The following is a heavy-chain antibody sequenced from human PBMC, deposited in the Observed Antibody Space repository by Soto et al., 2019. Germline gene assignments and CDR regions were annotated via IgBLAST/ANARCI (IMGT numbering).Heavy chain of an antibody. CDR3: ARNGLGAVAAQGGFDP. Sequence: SVKVSCKASGGTFSSYTISWVRQAPGQGLEWMGRIIPILGIANYAQKFQGRVTITADKSTSTAYMELSSLGSEDTAVYYCARNGLGAVAAQGGFDPWGQGTLVTVSS. V-gene: IGHV1-69*02. CDR1: GGTFSSYT. CDR2: IIPILGIA. J-gene: IGHJ5*02. D-gene: IGHD2-15*01.